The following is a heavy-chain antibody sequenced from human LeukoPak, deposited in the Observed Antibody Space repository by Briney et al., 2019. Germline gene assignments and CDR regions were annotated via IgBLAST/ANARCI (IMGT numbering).Heavy chain of an antibody. CDR2: INTDGTST. D-gene: IGHD3-10*01. CDR1: GFTFSNYW. CDR3: ARFGWVPPAHFDY. J-gene: IGHJ4*02. Sequence: GGSLRLSCAASGFTFSNYWMHWVCQAPGKGLVWVSHINTDGTSTNYADSVKGRFTISRDNAKNTLCLQMNSLRAEDTAVYYCARFGWVPPAHFDYWGQGTLVTVSS. V-gene: IGHV3-74*01.